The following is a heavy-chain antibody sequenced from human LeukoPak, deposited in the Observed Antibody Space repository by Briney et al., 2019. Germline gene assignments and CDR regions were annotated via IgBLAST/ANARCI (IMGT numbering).Heavy chain of an antibody. CDR2: IYVRGST. CDR1: GGSISSDY. CDR3: ARGDYDILAGHPPWY. J-gene: IGHJ4*02. Sequence: SETLSLTCTVSGGSISSDYWSWIRQPPGRGLEWIGYIYVRGSTNYNPSLKSRVTISVDTSKNEFSLKLSSVTAADTAVYYCARGDYDILAGHPPWYWGQGTLVIVSS. V-gene: IGHV4-59*01. D-gene: IGHD3-9*01.